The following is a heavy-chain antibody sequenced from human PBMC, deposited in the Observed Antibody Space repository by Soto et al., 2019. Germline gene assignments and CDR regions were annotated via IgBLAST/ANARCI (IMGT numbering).Heavy chain of an antibody. CDR2: ISYDGSNK. V-gene: IGHV3-30*18. CDR3: AKTGVTKYYYYGMDV. CDR1: GFPFSSYG. D-gene: IGHD2-21*02. Sequence: GGSLRLSCAASGFPFSSYGMHWVRQAPGKGLEWVAVISYDGSNKYYADSVKGRFTISRDNSKNTLYLQMNSLRAEDTAVYYCAKTGVTKYYYYGMDVWGQGTTVNVSS. J-gene: IGHJ6*02.